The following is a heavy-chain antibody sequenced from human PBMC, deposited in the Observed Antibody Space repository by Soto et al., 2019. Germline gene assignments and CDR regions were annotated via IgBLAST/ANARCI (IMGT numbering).Heavy chain of an antibody. Sequence: PGGSLRLSCVASGFPFSSYSLNWVRQAPGKGLEWISYISSSSGTIYYADSVKGRFTISRDNAENSLYLQMNSLRDDDTAVYYCAREDPWSANADDMDVWGQGTTVTVSS. CDR3: AREDPWSANADDMDV. CDR2: ISSSSGTI. V-gene: IGHV3-48*02. CDR1: GFPFSSYS. D-gene: IGHD3-3*01. J-gene: IGHJ6*02.